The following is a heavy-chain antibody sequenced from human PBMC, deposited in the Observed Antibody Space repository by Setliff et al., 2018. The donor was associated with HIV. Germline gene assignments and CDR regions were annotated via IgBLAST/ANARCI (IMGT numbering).Heavy chain of an antibody. V-gene: IGHV3-23*01. CDR1: GFTFTSYA. CDR3: AREGITGTTLHPY. D-gene: IGHD1-7*01. J-gene: IGHJ4*02. Sequence: GGSLRLSCAASGFTFTSYAMNWVRQAPGKGLEWVSSISGSGGSTYYADSVKGRFTISRDNSKNTVYLQMNTLRAEDTAVYYCAREGITGTTLHPYWGQGTLVTVSS. CDR2: ISGSGGST.